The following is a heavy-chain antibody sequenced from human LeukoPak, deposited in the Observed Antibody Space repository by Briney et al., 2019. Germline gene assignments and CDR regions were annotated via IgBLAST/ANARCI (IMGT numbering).Heavy chain of an antibody. Sequence: ASVKVSCKASGYTFTGSYMHWVRQPPGQGLEWMGWINPNNGGTNYAQKFQGRVTMTRDTSISTAYMELSRLRSDDTAAYYCARDWAWEQVWFQHWGQGTQVIVSS. J-gene: IGHJ1*01. V-gene: IGHV1-2*02. CDR2: INPNNGGT. CDR1: GYTFTGSY. CDR3: ARDWAWEQVWFQH. D-gene: IGHD1-26*01.